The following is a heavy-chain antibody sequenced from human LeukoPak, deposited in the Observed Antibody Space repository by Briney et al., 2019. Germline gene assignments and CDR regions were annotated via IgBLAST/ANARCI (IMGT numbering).Heavy chain of an antibody. Sequence: GASVKFSSKASGYTFPSYDINWVRQATGQGLGWMGWMNPNSGNTGYAQKFQGRVTMTRNTSISTAYMELSSLRSEDTAVYYCARLKWELPDAFDIWGQGTMVTVSS. CDR1: GYTFPSYD. CDR2: MNPNSGNT. J-gene: IGHJ3*02. V-gene: IGHV1-8*01. D-gene: IGHD1-26*01. CDR3: ARLKWELPDAFDI.